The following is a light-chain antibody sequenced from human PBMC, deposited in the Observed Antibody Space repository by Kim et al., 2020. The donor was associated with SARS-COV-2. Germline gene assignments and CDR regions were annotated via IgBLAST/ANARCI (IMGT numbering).Light chain of an antibody. CDR1: SSDVGAYNY. CDR2: DVS. V-gene: IGLV2-14*03. CDR3: NSYTSSSTRWV. Sequence: SITISCTGTSSDVGAYNYVSWYQQRPGKAPKLMIYDVSNRPSGVSNRFSGSKSGNTASLTISGLQAEDEADYYCNSYTSSSTRWVFGGGTKLTVL. J-gene: IGLJ3*02.